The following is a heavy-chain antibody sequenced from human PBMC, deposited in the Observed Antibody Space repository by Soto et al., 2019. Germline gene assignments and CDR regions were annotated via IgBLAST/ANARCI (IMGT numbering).Heavy chain of an antibody. D-gene: IGHD1-7*01. CDR2: IYRTGST. V-gene: IGHV4-4*02. J-gene: IGHJ4*02. CDR1: GGSFTSNNW. Sequence: QVQLQESGPGLVKPSGTLSLTCAVSGGSFTSNNWWTWFRQPPGQGLEWSGEIYRTGSTNYNPSLKSRVTISRDKSENQFSLKVTSLTAADTAVYYCASRDPGTSVDYWGQGTLVTVSS. CDR3: ASRDPGTSVDY.